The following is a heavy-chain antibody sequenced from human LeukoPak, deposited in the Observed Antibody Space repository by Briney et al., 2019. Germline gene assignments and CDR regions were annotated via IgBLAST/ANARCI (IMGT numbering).Heavy chain of an antibody. V-gene: IGHV4-38-2*02. CDR2: IYHSGTT. CDR1: GYSISTGYY. D-gene: IGHD6-19*01. J-gene: IGHJ4*02. CDR3: ARTGSGWSFDY. Sequence: PSETLSLTCTVYGYSISTGYYWGWIRQPPGKGLEWIASIYHSGTTYYNPSLTSRVTISVDTSKNQFSLKLTSVTAADTAIYYCARTGSGWSFDYWGQGTLVTFSS.